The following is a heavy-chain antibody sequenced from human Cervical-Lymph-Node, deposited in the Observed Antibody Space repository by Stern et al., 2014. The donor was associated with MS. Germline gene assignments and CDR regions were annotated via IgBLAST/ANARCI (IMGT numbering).Heavy chain of an antibody. D-gene: IGHD4-17*01. CDR1: GGTFSSYA. Sequence: VQLVESGAEVKKPGSSVKVSCKASGGTFSSYAISWVRQAPGQGLEWMGGIIPIFGTANDAQKFQGRGTITADESTSTAYMELSSLRSEDTAVYYCARPGYGDYYYYGMDVWGQGTTVTVSS. CDR3: ARPGYGDYYYYGMDV. J-gene: IGHJ6*02. CDR2: IIPIFGTA. V-gene: IGHV1-69*01.